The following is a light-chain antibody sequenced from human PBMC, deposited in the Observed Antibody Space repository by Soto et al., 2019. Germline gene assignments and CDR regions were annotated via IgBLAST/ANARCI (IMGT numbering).Light chain of an antibody. CDR2: GAS. CDR1: QSVSSSY. V-gene: IGKV3-20*01. J-gene: IGKJ5*01. CDR3: QQYGSSWVT. Sequence: EIVLTQSPGTLSLSPGERATLSCRASQSVSSSYLACYQQKPGQAPRLLIYGASSRATGIPDRFSGSGSGTDFTLTISRLEPEDFAVYYCQQYGSSWVTFGQGTRLEIK.